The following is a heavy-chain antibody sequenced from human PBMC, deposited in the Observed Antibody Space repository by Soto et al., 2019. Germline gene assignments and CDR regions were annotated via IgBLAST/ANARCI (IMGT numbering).Heavy chain of an antibody. D-gene: IGHD4-17*01. CDR2: ISSSSSTI. V-gene: IGHV3-48*01. CDR3: AGVFYGDPEDAFDI. J-gene: IGHJ3*02. Sequence: GGSLRLSCAASGFTFSSYSMNWVRQAPGKGLEWVSYISSSSSTIYYADSVKGRFTISRDNAKNSLYLQMNSLRAEDTAVYYCAGVFYGDPEDAFDIWGQGTMVTVSS. CDR1: GFTFSSYS.